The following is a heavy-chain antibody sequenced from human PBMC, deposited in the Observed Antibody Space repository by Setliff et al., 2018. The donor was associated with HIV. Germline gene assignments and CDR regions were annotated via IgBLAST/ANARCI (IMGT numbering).Heavy chain of an antibody. CDR1: GASISSHNYY. J-gene: IGHJ4*02. D-gene: IGHD5-18*01. CDR3: TIPRQLLKGAAAYFDY. CDR2: IRSSGDT. Sequence: KTSETLSLTCTVSGASISSHNYYWGWIRQSPGKGLEWIASIRSSGDTYYNPSLQSRVIISMDTSNNQISLKLTSVTAADTAVYYCTIPRQLLKGAAAYFDYWGQGILVTVSS. V-gene: IGHV4-39*01.